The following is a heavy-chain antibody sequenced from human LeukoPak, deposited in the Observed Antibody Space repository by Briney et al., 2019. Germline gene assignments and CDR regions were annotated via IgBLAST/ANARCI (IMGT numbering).Heavy chain of an antibody. CDR1: GDSVSGKSVA. Sequence: SQTLSLTCAISGDSVSGKSVAWTWIRQSPSRGLEWLGRTYYNSKWYNDYAISVKSRININPDTSRNQFSLQLKSVTPEDTAVYYCARGQRNAFDYWGQGTLVTVSS. CDR3: ARGQRNAFDY. CDR2: TYYNSKWYN. J-gene: IGHJ4*02. V-gene: IGHV6-1*01.